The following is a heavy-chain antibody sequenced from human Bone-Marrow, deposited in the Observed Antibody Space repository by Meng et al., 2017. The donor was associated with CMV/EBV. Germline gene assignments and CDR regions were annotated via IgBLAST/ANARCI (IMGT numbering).Heavy chain of an antibody. CDR3: AKERRWDYGSWSGSYSSWLDS. J-gene: IGHJ5*01. CDR2: IIPLLDVV. D-gene: IGHD3-3*01. Sequence: SVKVSCKASVDTFNKNAIRWVRQAPGQGLEWMGGIIPLLDVVKYAEKFQGRVTITADKTTSTVYMELSSLRSEDTAVYYCAKERRWDYGSWSGSYSSWLDSWGQGTLVTVSS. V-gene: IGHV1-69*10. CDR1: VDTFNKNA.